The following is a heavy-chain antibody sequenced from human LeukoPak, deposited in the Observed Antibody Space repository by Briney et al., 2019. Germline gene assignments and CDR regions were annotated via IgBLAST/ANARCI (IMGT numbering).Heavy chain of an antibody. CDR1: GLTFSNAW. J-gene: IGHJ4*02. CDR2: IKRKTDGETT. Sequence: GESLRLSCAASGLTFSNAWMSWVRQAPGEGLEWVGRIKRKTDGETTEYVAPVKGRFTISRDDSKNTLYLQMNSLTAEDTGVYYCATASSGLFYRGQGTLVTVSS. CDR3: ATASSGLFY. V-gene: IGHV3-15*01. D-gene: IGHD3-16*01.